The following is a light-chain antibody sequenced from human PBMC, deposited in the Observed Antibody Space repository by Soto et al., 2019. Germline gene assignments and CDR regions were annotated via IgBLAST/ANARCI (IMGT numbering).Light chain of an antibody. CDR2: WAS. Sequence: DIVMTQSPDSLPVSLGERATINCKSSQSLLSSRDNKNYFAWYQERPGQPPKLLISWASTRESGVPDRISGSGAGTDFTLTISSLQAEDAAVYYCQQYYSAPLTFGGGTKVEIK. CDR3: QQYYSAPLT. CDR1: QSLLSSRDNKNY. J-gene: IGKJ4*01. V-gene: IGKV4-1*01.